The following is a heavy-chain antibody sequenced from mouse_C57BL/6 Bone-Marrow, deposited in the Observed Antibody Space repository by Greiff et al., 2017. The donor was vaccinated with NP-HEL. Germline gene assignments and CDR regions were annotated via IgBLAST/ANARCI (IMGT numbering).Heavy chain of an antibody. CDR1: GYTFTSYW. Sequence: VQLQQPGAELVMPGASVKLSCKASGYTFTSYWMHWVKQRPGQGLEWIGEIDPSDSYSNYNQKFKGKSTLTVDKSSSTAYMQLSSLTSEDSAVYYGARAGGWLLRGYFDVWGTGTTVTVSS. J-gene: IGHJ1*03. CDR3: ARAGGWLLRGYFDV. D-gene: IGHD2-3*01. CDR2: IDPSDSYS. V-gene: IGHV1-69*01.